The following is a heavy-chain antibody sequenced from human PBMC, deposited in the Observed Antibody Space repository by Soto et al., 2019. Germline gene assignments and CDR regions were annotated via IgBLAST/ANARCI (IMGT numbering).Heavy chain of an antibody. V-gene: IGHV1-69*01. D-gene: IGHD1-1*01. CDR1: GGTFSTYG. CDR3: ARIKRPPKGGYIYYYYGLDV. CDR2: IIRLFGSA. J-gene: IGHJ6*02. Sequence: QVQLVQSGAEVKKPGSSVKVSCKASGGTFSTYGISWVRRAPGQGLEWMGGIIRLFGSADFAQKFQGRVTITADESTVTVYMELNSLRSEDTAVYYWARIKRPPKGGYIYYYYGLDVGGQGTTVTVSS.